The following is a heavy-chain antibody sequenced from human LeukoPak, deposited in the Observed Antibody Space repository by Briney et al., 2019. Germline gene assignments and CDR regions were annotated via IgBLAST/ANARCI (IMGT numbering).Heavy chain of an antibody. D-gene: IGHD6-19*01. CDR3: AGPQHSSSGWSKHDAFDI. V-gene: IGHV1-2*02. CDR1: GYTFTGYY. J-gene: IGHJ3*02. Sequence: ASVKVSCKASGYTFTGYYMHWVRQAPGQGLEWMGRINPNSGGTNYAQKFQGRVTMTRDTSISTAYMELSRLRSDDTAVYYCAGPQHSSSGWSKHDAFDIWGQGTMVTVSS. CDR2: INPNSGGT.